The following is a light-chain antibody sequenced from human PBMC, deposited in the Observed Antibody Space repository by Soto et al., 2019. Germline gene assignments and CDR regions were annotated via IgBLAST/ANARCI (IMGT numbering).Light chain of an antibody. CDR3: QHMRT. CDR2: DAS. CDR1: QNINNW. Sequence: DIQMTQSPSTLSASIGGRVIITCRASQNINNWIAWYQQKPGKAPKFLIYDASTLESGVPSRFSGSGFGTEFSLTISSLQPDDFGSYYCQHMRTFGQGTKVDIK. J-gene: IGKJ1*01. V-gene: IGKV1-5*01.